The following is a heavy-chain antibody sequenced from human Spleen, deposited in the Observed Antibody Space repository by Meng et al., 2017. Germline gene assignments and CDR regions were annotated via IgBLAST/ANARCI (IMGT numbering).Heavy chain of an antibody. V-gene: IGHV1-3*04. CDR3: ARDRAMQWLRVEAYYNMDV. CDR2: INIDNGNT. J-gene: IGHJ6*02. CDR1: GYSFTAYA. Sequence: QVQLVQSGAEVKKPGASVKLSCTASGYSFTAYAIHLGRQAPGQRLEWLGWINIDNGNTQNSQKFQGRVSMTTDRFTSTAYMELRSLRSNDSGVYFCARDRAMQWLRVEAYYNMDVWGQGTTVTVSS. D-gene: IGHD5-12*01.